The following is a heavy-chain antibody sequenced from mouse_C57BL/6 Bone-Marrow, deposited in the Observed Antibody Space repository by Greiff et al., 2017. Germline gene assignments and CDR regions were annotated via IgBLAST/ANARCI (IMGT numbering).Heavy chain of an antibody. CDR2: DPGSGNTY. CDR3: RRDGLADAMDY. V-gene: IGHV1-83*01. Sequence: VQLQQSGPELVKPGASVKMSCKASGYTFTDYYMHWVKQKPGKGLEWIGEIDPGSGNTYYNEKFKGKATLTADTSSSTAYMQLSSLTSEDSAVYFCARRDGLADAMDYWGQGTSVTVAS. D-gene: IGHD3-1*01. CDR1: YTFTDYYM. J-gene: IGHJ4*01.